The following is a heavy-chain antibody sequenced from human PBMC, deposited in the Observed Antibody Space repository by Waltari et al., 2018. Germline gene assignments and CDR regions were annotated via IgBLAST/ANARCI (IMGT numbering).Heavy chain of an antibody. D-gene: IGHD3-9*01. CDR1: GYTFTAFY. V-gene: IGHV1-2*06. CDR2: INPNSGAS. CDR3: ARGASINLSSAFDP. Sequence: GASVKVSCKASGYTFTAFYIHWVRQAPGQGLEWMGRINPNSGASNYAVKLQGRISLTRDMSLNTAFMELSRLTSDDTAVYYCARGASINLSSAFDPWGQGTLVTVSS. J-gene: IGHJ5*01.